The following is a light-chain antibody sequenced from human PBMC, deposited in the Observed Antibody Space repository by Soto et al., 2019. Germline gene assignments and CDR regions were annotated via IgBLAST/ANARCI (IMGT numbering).Light chain of an antibody. V-gene: IGLV2-23*01. CDR3: CSYAGSSTFYVV. CDR1: SSDVGSYNL. J-gene: IGLJ2*01. Sequence: QSVLTQPASVSGSPGQSITISCTGTSSDVGSYNLVSWYQQHPGKAPKLMIYEGSKRPSGVSNRFSGSKSGNTASLTISGRQAEDEADYYCCSYAGSSTFYVVFGGGTKLTVL. CDR2: EGS.